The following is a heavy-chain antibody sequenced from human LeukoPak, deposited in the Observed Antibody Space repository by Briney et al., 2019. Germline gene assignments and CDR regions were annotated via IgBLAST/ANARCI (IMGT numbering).Heavy chain of an antibody. J-gene: IGHJ4*02. CDR2: IYYSGST. V-gene: IGHV4-31*03. Sequence: SETLSLTCTVSGGSISSGGYYWSWIRQHPGKGLEWIGYIYYSGSTYYNPSLKSRVTISVDTSKNQFSLKLSSVTAADTAVYYCARQTTVVTPGVTYYFDYWGQGTLVTVSS. CDR1: GGSISSGGYY. CDR3: ARQTTVVTPGVTYYFDY. D-gene: IGHD4-23*01.